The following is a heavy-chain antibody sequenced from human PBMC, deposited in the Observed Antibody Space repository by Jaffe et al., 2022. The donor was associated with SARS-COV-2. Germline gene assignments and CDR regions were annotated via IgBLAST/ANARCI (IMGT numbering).Heavy chain of an antibody. CDR1: GFTFSGSA. Sequence: EVQLVESGGGLVQPGGSLKLSCAASGFTFSGSAMHWVRQASGKGLEWVGRIRSKANSYATAYAASVKGRFTISRDDSKNTAYLQMNSLKTEDTAVYYCTTTIAVAGTSWGQGTLVTVSS. CDR3: TTTIAVAGTS. D-gene: IGHD6-19*01. CDR2: IRSKANSYAT. V-gene: IGHV3-73*01. J-gene: IGHJ4*02.